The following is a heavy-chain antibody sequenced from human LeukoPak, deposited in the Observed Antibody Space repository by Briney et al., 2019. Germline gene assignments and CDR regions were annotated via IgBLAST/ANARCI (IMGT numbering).Heavy chain of an antibody. Sequence: GGSLRLSCAASGFTFSTYGMSWVRQAPGKGLEWVSGISGSGGSTFYADSVKGRFTFSRDNSKNTLFLQMNSLRAEDTAVYYCAKDSPIGVTMFCAGLDYWGQGTLVTVSS. CDR3: AKDSPIGVTMFCAGLDY. V-gene: IGHV3-23*01. J-gene: IGHJ4*02. CDR1: GFTFSTYG. D-gene: IGHD3-10*02. CDR2: ISGSGGST.